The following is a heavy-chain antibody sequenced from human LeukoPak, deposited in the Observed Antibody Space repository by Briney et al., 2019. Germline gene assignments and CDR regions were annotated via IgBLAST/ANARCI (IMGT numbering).Heavy chain of an antibody. Sequence: ASVTASCTVSGYTLTELSMHWVRQAPGKGLEWMGGFDPEDGETIYAQKFQGRVTMTEDTSTDTAYMELSSLRSEDTAVYYCATEYYYDSSGFDYWGQGTLVTVSS. V-gene: IGHV1-24*01. CDR1: GYTLTELS. D-gene: IGHD3-22*01. J-gene: IGHJ4*02. CDR3: ATEYYYDSSGFDY. CDR2: FDPEDGET.